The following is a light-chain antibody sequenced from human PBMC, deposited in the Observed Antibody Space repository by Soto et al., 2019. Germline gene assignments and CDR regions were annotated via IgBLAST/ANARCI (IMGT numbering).Light chain of an antibody. Sequence: DIQMTQSPSSLSASVGDRVTITCQASHDIRKYLNWYQQKPGKAPKLLLYDASNLETGVTSRFTGSGSGTDFTFTISSLQPEDIATYYCQQYENFPVTFGQGTRLESK. J-gene: IGKJ5*01. CDR3: QQYENFPVT. CDR2: DAS. CDR1: HDIRKY. V-gene: IGKV1-33*01.